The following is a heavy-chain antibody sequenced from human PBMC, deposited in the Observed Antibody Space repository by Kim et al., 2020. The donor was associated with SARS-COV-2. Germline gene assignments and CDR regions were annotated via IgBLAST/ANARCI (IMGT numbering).Heavy chain of an antibody. CDR2: T. Sequence: TYYADSVKGRFTIPRDNSKNTLYLQMNSLRAEDTAVYYCAKDPYYGHLDYWGQGTLVTVSS. CDR3: AKDPYYGHLDY. V-gene: IGHV3-23*01. J-gene: IGHJ4*02. D-gene: IGHD4-17*01.